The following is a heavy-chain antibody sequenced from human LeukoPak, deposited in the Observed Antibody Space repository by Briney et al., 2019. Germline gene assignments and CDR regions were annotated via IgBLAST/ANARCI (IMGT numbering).Heavy chain of an antibody. J-gene: IGHJ3*02. D-gene: IGHD5-18*01. V-gene: IGHV4-59*08. CDR3: ARASPEVDTAMASAFDI. CDR2: IYYGGST. CDR1: GGSISSYY. Sequence: SETLSLTCTVSGGSISSYYWIWIRQPPGKGLEWIGYIYYGGSTNYNPSLKSRVTISVDTSKNQFSLKLSSVTAADTAVYYCARASPEVDTAMASAFDIWGQGTLVTVSS.